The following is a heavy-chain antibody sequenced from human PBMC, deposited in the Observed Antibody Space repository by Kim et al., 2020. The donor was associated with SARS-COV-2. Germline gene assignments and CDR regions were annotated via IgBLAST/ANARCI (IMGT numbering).Heavy chain of an antibody. CDR1: GFTFSSYS. V-gene: IGHV3-21*01. J-gene: IGHJ5*02. CDR2: ISSSSYI. Sequence: GGSLRLSCAASGFTFSSYSMNWVRQAPGKGLEWVSSISSSSYIYYADSVKGRFTISRDNAKNSLYLQMNSLRAEDTAVYYCARGLAYCGGDCYWDNWFDPWGQGTLVTVSS. D-gene: IGHD2-21*02. CDR3: ARGLAYCGGDCYWDNWFDP.